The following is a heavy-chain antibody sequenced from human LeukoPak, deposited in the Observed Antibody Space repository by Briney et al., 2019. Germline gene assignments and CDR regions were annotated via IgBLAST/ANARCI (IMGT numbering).Heavy chain of an antibody. CDR1: GYTFTGYY. J-gene: IGHJ4*02. Sequence: ASVKVSCKSSGYTFTGYYMHWVRQAPGQGLEWMGWINPNSGGTNYAQKFQGRVTMTRDTSISTAYMELSRLRSDDTAVYYCARSLTGFGELFFDDWGQGTLVTVS. D-gene: IGHD3-10*02. CDR2: INPNSGGT. V-gene: IGHV1-2*02. CDR3: ARSLTGFGELFFDD.